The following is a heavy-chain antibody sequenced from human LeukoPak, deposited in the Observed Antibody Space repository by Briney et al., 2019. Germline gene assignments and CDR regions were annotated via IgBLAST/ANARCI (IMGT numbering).Heavy chain of an antibody. CDR2: ISAGGRT. D-gene: IGHD4-23*01. CDR3: TRGGHDYGGSFDT. Sequence: SETLSLTCAISGASIASGSYHWDWIRQPAGSRPEYIGRISAGGRTNYNPSLKSRLTISMDTSKNHVPLRLSSVTAADTAVYYCTRGGHDYGGSFDTWGQGILVTVSS. CDR1: GASIASGSYH. J-gene: IGHJ5*02. V-gene: IGHV4-61*02.